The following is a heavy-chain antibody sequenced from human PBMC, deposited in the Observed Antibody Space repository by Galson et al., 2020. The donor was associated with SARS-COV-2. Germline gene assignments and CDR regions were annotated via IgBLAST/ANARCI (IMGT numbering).Heavy chain of an antibody. CDR3: ARRPPWDNWNYVRVASAGSRGFDYYYYYMDV. CDR2: IIPMFGIT. J-gene: IGHJ6*03. D-gene: IGHD1-7*01. CDR1: GGTFNNYA. Sequence: SVKVSCKASGGTFNNYAINWVRQAPGQGFEWMGGIIPMFGITNSAQRFQGRVTITAEESTNTAYLELSSLRSEDTAVYYCARRPPWDNWNYVRVASAGSRGFDYYYYYMDVWGKGTTVTVSS. V-gene: IGHV1-69*13.